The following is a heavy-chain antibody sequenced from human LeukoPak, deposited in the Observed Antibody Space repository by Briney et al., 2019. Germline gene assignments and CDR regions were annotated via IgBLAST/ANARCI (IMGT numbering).Heavy chain of an antibody. V-gene: IGHV4-59*01. CDR2: IYNNETA. CDR1: GGSISGFF. D-gene: IGHD5-18*01. Sequence: SETLSLTCTVSGGSISGFFWSWIRRPPGKGLEWIGCIYNNETAKYNPSLRSRVSISSDTSKNHFSLKMSSMTAADTAVYYCVRETAQYNFGSRAFDLWGQGTMVTVSS. J-gene: IGHJ3*01. CDR3: VRETAQYNFGSRAFDL.